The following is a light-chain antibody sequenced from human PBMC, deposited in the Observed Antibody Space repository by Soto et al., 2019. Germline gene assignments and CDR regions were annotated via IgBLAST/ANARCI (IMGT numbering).Light chain of an antibody. V-gene: IGLV2-8*01. J-gene: IGLJ1*01. CDR1: SSDVGAYNY. Sequence: QSVLTQPPSASGSPGQSVTISCTGTSSDVGAYNYVSWYQQLPGKAPKLIIYEVSKRPSGVPDRFSGSKSGNTASLTVSGLQAEDEAVYYRTSYAGTYSFFYVFGNGTKVTGL. CDR3: TSYAGTYSFFYV. CDR2: EVS.